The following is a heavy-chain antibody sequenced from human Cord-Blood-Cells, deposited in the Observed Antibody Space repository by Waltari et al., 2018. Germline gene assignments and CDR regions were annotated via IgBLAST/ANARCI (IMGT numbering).Heavy chain of an antibody. CDR1: CFPFCRNG. J-gene: IGHJ4*02. V-gene: IGHV3-30*18. CDR3: AKDSGWGFDY. D-gene: IGHD7-27*01. CDR2: ISYDGSNK. Sequence: VQWVESGGALVQPRRSLGSPCGALCFPFCRNGMHWVRQAPGKGREWVAVISYDGSNKYYADSVKGRFTISRANSKNTLYLQMNSLRAEDTAVYYCAKDSGWGFDYWGQGTLVTVSS.